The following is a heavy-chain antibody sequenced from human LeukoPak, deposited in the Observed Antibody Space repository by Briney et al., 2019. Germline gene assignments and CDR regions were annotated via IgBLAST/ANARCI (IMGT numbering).Heavy chain of an antibody. CDR3: ATTLYSRIYGDAFDI. V-gene: IGHV5-51*01. D-gene: IGHD4-11*01. CDR2: MYPGDSET. J-gene: IGHJ3*02. CDR1: GYTFTSYW. Sequence: GESLKISCQGSGYTFTSYWIGWVRQMTGKGLEWMGIMYPGDSETRYSPSFQSQVTISADKSISTAYLQWTSLKASDTAMYYCATTLYSRIYGDAFDIWGQGTMVTVSS.